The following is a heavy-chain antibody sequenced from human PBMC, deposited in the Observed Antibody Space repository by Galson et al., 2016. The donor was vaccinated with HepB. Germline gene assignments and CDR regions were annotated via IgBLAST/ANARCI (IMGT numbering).Heavy chain of an antibody. CDR2: IIPILGAP. CDR3: ARDKDEYIWGSYRYGLDP. Sequence: SVKVSCKASGYTFTSYGISWVRQAPGQGLEWMGGIIPILGAPNYALKFQGRVTITADKSTSTVYMELSRLRSEDTAVYYCARDKDEYIWGSYRYGLDPWGQGTLVTVSS. D-gene: IGHD3-16*02. V-gene: IGHV1-69*06. CDR1: GYTFTSYG. J-gene: IGHJ5*02.